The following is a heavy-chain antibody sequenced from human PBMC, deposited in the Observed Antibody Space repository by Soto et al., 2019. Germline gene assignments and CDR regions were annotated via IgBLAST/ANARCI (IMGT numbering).Heavy chain of an antibody. V-gene: IGHV1-8*01. CDR1: GYTFTNYD. Sequence: ASVKVSCKTSGYTFTNYDINWVRQAAGQGLEWMGWINPDSDNTGYAQKFQGRVTMTRDTSISTAYMELNSLRSEDTAVYYCARGRRYCATTSCYPPALFPYGMDVWGQGTTVTVSS. CDR3: ARGRRYCATTSCYPPALFPYGMDV. CDR2: INPDSDNT. J-gene: IGHJ6*02. D-gene: IGHD2-2*01.